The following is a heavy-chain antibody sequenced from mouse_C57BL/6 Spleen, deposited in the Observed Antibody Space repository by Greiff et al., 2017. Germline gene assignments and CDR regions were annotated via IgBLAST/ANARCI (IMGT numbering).Heavy chain of an antibody. D-gene: IGHD2-3*01. CDR3: AGYDGDYFDY. CDR2: IRNKANGYTT. CDR1: GFTFTDYY. V-gene: IGHV7-3*01. J-gene: IGHJ2*01. Sequence: EVKLEESGGGLVQPGGSLSLSCAASGFTFTDYYMSWVRQPPGKALEWLGFIRNKANGYTTEYSASVKGRFTISRDNSQSILYLQKNALRAEDSATYYCAGYDGDYFDYWGQGTTLTVSS.